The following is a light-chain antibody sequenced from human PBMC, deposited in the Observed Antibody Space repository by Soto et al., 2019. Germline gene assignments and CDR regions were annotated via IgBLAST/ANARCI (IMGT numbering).Light chain of an antibody. V-gene: IGKV4-1*01. CDR3: QQYYSTPYT. Sequence: DIVMTQSPDSLAVSLGERATINCKSSQSLLYSSNNKNYLAWYQQKPGQPPKLLVYWASTRESGVPDRFSGSGSGTDFSLTISRLQAEDVAVYYCQQYYSTPYTFGQGTKLEIK. CDR1: QSLLYSSNNKNY. CDR2: WAS. J-gene: IGKJ2*01.